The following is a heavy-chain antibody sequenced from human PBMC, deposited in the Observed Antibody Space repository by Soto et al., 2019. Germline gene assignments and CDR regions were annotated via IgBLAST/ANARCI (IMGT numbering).Heavy chain of an antibody. J-gene: IGHJ5*02. CDR2: ISYDGSNK. CDR3: ARDSGGLVGAAFDP. D-gene: IGHD3-9*01. V-gene: IGHV3-30-3*01. CDR1: GFTFSSYA. Sequence: QVQLVESGGGVVQPGRSLRLSCAASGFTFSSYAMHWVRQAPGKGLEWVAVISYDGSNKYYADSVKGRFTISRDNSKNTLYLQMNSLRGEDTAVYYCARDSGGLVGAAFDPWGQGTLVTVSA.